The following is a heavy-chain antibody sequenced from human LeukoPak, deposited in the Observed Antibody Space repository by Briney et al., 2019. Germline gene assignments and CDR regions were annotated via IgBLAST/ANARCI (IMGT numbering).Heavy chain of an antibody. CDR3: ARESAWELLGYYYYYMDV. CDR2: ISYDGSNK. D-gene: IGHD1-26*01. CDR1: GFTFSSYW. V-gene: IGHV3-30*01. Sequence: GGSLRVSCAASGFTFSSYWMNWVRQAPGKGLEWVAVISYDGSNKYYADSVKGGLTISRDNSKNTLYLQMNSLRAEDTAVYYCARESAWELLGYYYYYMDVWGKGTTVTVSS. J-gene: IGHJ6*03.